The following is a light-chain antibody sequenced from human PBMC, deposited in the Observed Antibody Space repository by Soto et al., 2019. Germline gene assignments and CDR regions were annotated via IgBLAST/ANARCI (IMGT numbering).Light chain of an antibody. CDR1: QGISKY. CDR3: QKYDSAPLT. Sequence: DIQMTQSPSSLSAFVGDRVTITCRASQGISKYLAWYQQKPGKVPKLLIYAASTLQSGVPSRFSGSGSGTDFTLTISSLQPEDVATYYCQKYDSAPLTFGGGTKVDIK. CDR2: AAS. J-gene: IGKJ4*01. V-gene: IGKV1-27*01.